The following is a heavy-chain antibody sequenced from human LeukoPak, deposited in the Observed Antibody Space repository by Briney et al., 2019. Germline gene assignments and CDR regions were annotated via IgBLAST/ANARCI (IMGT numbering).Heavy chain of an antibody. CDR3: ARRSGVPYYFDY. V-gene: IGHV4-61*02. Sequence: SQTLSLTCTVSGGSISSGNYYWSWIRQPAGKGLEWIGRIYTSGRSNYNPSLKSRVTISVDTSKIQFSLKLSSVTAADTAVYYCARRSGVPYYFDYWGQGTLVTVSS. CDR1: GGSISSGNYY. CDR2: IYTSGRS. D-gene: IGHD3-10*01. J-gene: IGHJ4*02.